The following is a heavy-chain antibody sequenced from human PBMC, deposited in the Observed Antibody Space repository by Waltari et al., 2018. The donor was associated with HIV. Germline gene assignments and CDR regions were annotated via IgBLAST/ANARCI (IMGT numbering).Heavy chain of an antibody. Sequence: EVQLVESGGNLVQPGGSLRLSCAAAGFRFSTYAMSWVRQAPGKGVEWGAKIRGSGSDVHSAASVKGRVTIARESSKNTLFLQMNSRRAYDTAVYYCAKDMGDCWSGVYTSGYFDVWGRGTPVTVSS. CDR3: AKDMGDCWSGVYTSGYFDV. CDR2: IRGSGSDV. V-gene: IGHV3-23*04. D-gene: IGHD3-3*01. CDR1: GFRFSTYA. J-gene: IGHJ2*01.